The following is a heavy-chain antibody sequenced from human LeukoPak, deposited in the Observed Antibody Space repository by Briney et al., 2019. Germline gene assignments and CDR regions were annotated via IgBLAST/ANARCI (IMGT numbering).Heavy chain of an antibody. Sequence: SETLSLACTVSGGSMNNFYWSWIRQPAGRGLEWIGRIYTSESIYYNPSLKSRVTISLDTSKNQFSLELTSVTAADTAVYYCARALQPTAVRFDPWGQGTLVTVSS. J-gene: IGHJ5*02. CDR1: GGSMNNFY. D-gene: IGHD2-2*01. V-gene: IGHV4-4*07. CDR3: ARALQPTAVRFDP. CDR2: IYTSESI.